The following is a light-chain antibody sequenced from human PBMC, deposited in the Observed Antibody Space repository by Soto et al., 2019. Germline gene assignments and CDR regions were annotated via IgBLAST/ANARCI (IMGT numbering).Light chain of an antibody. CDR3: EHGYSTRA. CDR2: AAS. Sequence: DIQMTQSPSSLSASVGDRVTITCRASQSSSSYLNWYQQKPRKAPKLLIYAASSLQSELPSRFSGSGSGTDFATTISSAQREDFAADYCEHGYSTRAFGQGSKVLIK. CDR1: QSSSSY. J-gene: IGKJ1*01. V-gene: IGKV1-39*01.